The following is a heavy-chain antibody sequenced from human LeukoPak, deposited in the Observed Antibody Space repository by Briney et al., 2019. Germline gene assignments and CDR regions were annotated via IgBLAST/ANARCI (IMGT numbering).Heavy chain of an antibody. J-gene: IGHJ4*02. CDR3: ARARITIFGVVKAPDY. CDR1: GGSFSGYY. D-gene: IGHD3-3*01. CDR2: INHSGST. V-gene: IGHV4-34*01. Sequence: PSETLSLTCAVYGGSFSGYYWSWIRQPPGKGLEWIGEINHSGSTSYNPSLKSRVTISVDTSKNQFSLKLSSVTAADTAVYYCARARITIFGVVKAPDYWGQGTLVTVSS.